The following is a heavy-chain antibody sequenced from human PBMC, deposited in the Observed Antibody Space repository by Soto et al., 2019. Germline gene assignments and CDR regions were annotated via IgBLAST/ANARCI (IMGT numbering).Heavy chain of an antibody. CDR2: IYYSGST. Sequence: PSETLSLTCTVSGGSISSYYWSWIRQPPGKGLEWIGYIYYSGSTNYNPSLKSRVTISVDTSKNQFSLKLSSVTAADTAVYYCARTMTTVTYYYYYMDVRGKGTTVTGSS. CDR1: GGSISSYY. V-gene: IGHV4-59*01. D-gene: IGHD4-4*01. J-gene: IGHJ6*03. CDR3: ARTMTTVTYYYYYMDV.